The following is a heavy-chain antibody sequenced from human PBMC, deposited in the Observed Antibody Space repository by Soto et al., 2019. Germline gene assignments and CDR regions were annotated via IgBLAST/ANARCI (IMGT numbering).Heavy chain of an antibody. Sequence: SETLSLTCAVYGGSFSGYYWSWIRQPPGKGLEWIGEINHSGSTNYNPSLKSRVTISVDTSKNQFSQKLSSVTAADTAVYYCARVKAAAGTRQFDYWGQGTLVTVSS. V-gene: IGHV4-34*01. CDR2: INHSGST. CDR3: ARVKAAAGTRQFDY. CDR1: GGSFSGYY. D-gene: IGHD6-13*01. J-gene: IGHJ4*02.